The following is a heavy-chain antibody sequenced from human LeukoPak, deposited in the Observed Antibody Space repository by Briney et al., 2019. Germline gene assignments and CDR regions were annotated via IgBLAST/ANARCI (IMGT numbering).Heavy chain of an antibody. D-gene: IGHD6-6*01. CDR2: IYYSGST. CDR1: GGSISSGDYY. J-gene: IGHJ4*02. CDR3: ARYSSSPDGLYFDY. V-gene: IGHV4-30-4*08. Sequence: PSQTLSLTCTVSGGSISSGDYYWSWIRQPPGKGLEWIGYIYYSGSTYYNPSLKSRVTISVDTSKNQFSLKLSSVTAADTAVYYCARYSSSPDGLYFDYWGQGTLVTVSS.